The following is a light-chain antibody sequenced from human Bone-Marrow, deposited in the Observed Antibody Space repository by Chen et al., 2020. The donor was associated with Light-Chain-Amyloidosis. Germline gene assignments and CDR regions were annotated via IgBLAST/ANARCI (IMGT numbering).Light chain of an antibody. J-gene: IGKJ3*01. CDR2: DAS. Sequence: DIQMPQSPSSLSASLGCRVTITCQASQAIKTGLNWYQQRPGTAPRLRTCDASSLETGVPSRFSGSGSETDFTWTSSNVYLEDAAKYDCQHDDDVTQFTFGPGTKV. CDR3: QHDDDVTQFT. CDR1: QAIKTG. V-gene: IGKV1-33*01.